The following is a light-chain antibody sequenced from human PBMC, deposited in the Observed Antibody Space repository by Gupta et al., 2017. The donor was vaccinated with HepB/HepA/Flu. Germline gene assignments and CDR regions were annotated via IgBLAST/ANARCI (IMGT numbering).Light chain of an antibody. CDR3: HKEDSVPWT. CDR1: QDISNY. CDR2: DAS. V-gene: IGKV1-27*01. Sequence: DVQMTQSPSSLSASVGDRVTITCRASQDISNYLAWYQQKPGKVPKLLIYDASGGEGGVPSRFSDSRSGTEFTLTITTLQPEDVATYYCHKEDSVPWTFGQGTKMEI. J-gene: IGKJ1*01.